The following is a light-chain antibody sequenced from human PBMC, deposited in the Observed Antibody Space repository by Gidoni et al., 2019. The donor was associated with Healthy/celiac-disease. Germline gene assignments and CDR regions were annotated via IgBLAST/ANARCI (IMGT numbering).Light chain of an antibody. CDR3: QAADSSGTVV. CDR2: KDS. J-gene: IGLJ2*01. CDR1: ALPKQY. Sequence: SYELPPPPSVSVSPGQTARITCSGDALPKQYAYWYQKKPGQAPVLVIYKDSERPSGIPERFSGSSSGTTVTLTISGVQAEDEADYYCQAADSSGTVVFGGGTKLTVI. V-gene: IGLV3-25*03.